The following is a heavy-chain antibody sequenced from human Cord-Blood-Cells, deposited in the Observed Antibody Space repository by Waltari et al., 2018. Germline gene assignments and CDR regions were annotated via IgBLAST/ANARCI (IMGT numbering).Heavy chain of an antibody. V-gene: IGHV3-53*01. CDR2: IYSGGST. D-gene: IGHD4-17*01. Sequence: EVQLVESGGGLIQPGGSLRLSCADSGFTVSSNYMSWVRQAPGKGLEWVSVIYSGGSTYYADSVKGRFTISRDNSKNTLYLQMNSLRAEDTAVYYCARVGGSYGDYDAFDIWGQGTMVTVSS. CDR3: ARVGGSYGDYDAFDI. J-gene: IGHJ3*02. CDR1: GFTVSSNY.